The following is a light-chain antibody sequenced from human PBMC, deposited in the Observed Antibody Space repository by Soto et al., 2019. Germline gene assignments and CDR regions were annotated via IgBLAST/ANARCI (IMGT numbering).Light chain of an antibody. CDR1: QAIRND. Sequence: AIQMTQSPSSLSASVGDTVTFTCRASQAIRNDLGWFQQRPGKPPKILIYGISILLSGVPPRFSGSGSRTDFTHTISGLQPEDFETYYCLHGVLFPYSFGQGTRLEI. J-gene: IGKJ2*03. CDR2: GIS. V-gene: IGKV1-6*01. CDR3: LHGVLFPYS.